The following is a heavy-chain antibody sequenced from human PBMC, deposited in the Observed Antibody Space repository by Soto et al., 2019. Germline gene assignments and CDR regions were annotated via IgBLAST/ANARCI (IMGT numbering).Heavy chain of an antibody. Sequence: KTSETLSLTCTVSGGSISSGGYYWSWIRQHPGKGLEWIGYIYCSGSTYYNPSLKSRVTISVDTSKNQFSLKLSSVTAADTAVYYCARTPGYYDTSGYSDDAFDIWGQGTMVTVSS. CDR3: ARTPGYYDTSGYSDDAFDI. V-gene: IGHV4-31*03. D-gene: IGHD3-22*01. CDR2: IYCSGST. CDR1: GGSISSGGYY. J-gene: IGHJ3*02.